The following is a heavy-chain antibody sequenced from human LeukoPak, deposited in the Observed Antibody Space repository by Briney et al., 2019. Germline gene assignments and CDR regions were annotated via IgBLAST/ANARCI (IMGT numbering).Heavy chain of an antibody. CDR1: GYTLTELS. V-gene: IGHV1-24*01. D-gene: IGHD3-10*01. Sequence: ASVKVSCKVSGYTLTELSMHWVRQAPGKGLEWMGGFDPEDGETIYARKFQGRVTMTEDTSTDTAYMELSSLRSEDTAVYYCATLLPIGELAFDIWGQGTMVTVSS. CDR3: ATLLPIGELAFDI. J-gene: IGHJ3*02. CDR2: FDPEDGET.